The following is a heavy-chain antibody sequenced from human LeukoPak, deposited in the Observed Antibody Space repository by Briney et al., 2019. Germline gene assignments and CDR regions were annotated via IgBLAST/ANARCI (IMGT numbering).Heavy chain of an antibody. CDR2: IYPGDSDT. J-gene: IGHJ6*02. D-gene: IGHD3-10*01. V-gene: IGHV5-51*01. CDR1: GYSFTSYW. CDR3: ARNLYYGSGSYYYGMDV. Sequence: GESLKISCKGSGYSFTSYWIGSVRQMPGKGLEWMGIIYPGDSDTRYSPSFQGQVTISADKSISTAYLQWSSLKASDTAMYYCARNLYYGSGSYYYGMDVWGQGTTVTVSS.